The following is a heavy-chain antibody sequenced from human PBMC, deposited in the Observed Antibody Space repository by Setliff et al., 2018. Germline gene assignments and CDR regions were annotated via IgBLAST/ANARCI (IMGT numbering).Heavy chain of an antibody. V-gene: IGHV4-38-2*01. J-gene: IGHJ5*02. CDR1: GYSISSGYY. CDR3: ARYYYDSSGYSESDLGWFDP. Sequence: SETLSLTCAVSGYSISSGYYWGWIRQPPGKGLEWIGSIYHSGSTYYSPPLKSRVTISVDTSKNQFSLKLSSVTAADTAVYYCARYYYDSSGYSESDLGWFDPWGQGTLVTVSS. CDR2: IYHSGST. D-gene: IGHD3-22*01.